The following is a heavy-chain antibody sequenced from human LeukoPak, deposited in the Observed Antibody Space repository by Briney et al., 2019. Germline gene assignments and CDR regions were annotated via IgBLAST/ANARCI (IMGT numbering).Heavy chain of an antibody. J-gene: IGHJ4*02. D-gene: IGHD5-18*01. V-gene: IGHV4-59*01. Sequence: SETLSLTCTVSGGSMSSYYWSWIRQPPGRGLEWIGYIYYSGSTNYNPSLKSRVTISVDTSKNQFSLKLSSVTAADTAVYYCARDGYSYVFDYWGQGTLVTVS. CDR2: IYYSGST. CDR1: GGSMSSYY. CDR3: ARDGYSYVFDY.